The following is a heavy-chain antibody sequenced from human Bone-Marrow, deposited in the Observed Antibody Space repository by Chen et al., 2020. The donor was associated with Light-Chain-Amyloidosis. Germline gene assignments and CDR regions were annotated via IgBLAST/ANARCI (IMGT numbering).Heavy chain of an antibody. J-gene: IGHJ4*02. CDR2: ISTDGSS. D-gene: IGHD1-1*01. V-gene: IGHV3-74*01. Sequence: EVQLVESGGGLVQLGGSLRLSCAAPGFTFNTYWMHWVRQAPGKGLVCVSRISTDGSSSYAVSVKGRFTISRDNAKNTLFLQMNSLTAEDTAVYYCARARTPTMLDNWGQGTLVTVSS. CDR1: GFTFNTYW. CDR3: ARARTPTMLDN.